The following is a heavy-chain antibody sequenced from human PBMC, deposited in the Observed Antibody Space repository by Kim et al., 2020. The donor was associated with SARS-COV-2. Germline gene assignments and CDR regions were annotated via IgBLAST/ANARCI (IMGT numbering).Heavy chain of an antibody. J-gene: IGHJ4*02. D-gene: IGHD6-13*01. CDR3: ARATPHSSWYDY. V-gene: IGHV4-34*01. Sequence: KYNPSLKIRVTISVDTSKNQFSLKLSSVTAADTAVYYCARATPHSSWYDYWGQGTLVTVSS.